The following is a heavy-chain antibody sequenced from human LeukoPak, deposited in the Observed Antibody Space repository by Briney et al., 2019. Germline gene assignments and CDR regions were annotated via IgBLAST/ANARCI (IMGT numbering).Heavy chain of an antibody. J-gene: IGHJ6*03. CDR2: MNPNSGNT. D-gene: IGHD2-15*01. Sequence: ASVKVSCKASGYTFTSYGISWVPQATGQGLEWMGWMNPNSGNTGYAQKFQGRVTMTRNTSISTAYMELSSLRSEDTAVYYCARARRYCSGGSCYYYMDVWGKGTTVTVSS. V-gene: IGHV1-8*02. CDR3: ARARRYCSGGSCYYYMDV. CDR1: GYTFTSYG.